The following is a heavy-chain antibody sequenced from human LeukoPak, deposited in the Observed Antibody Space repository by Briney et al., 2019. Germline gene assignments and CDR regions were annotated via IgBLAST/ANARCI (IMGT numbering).Heavy chain of an antibody. V-gene: IGHV3-21*01. CDR3: ATNTGTYRDAYDY. CDR1: GFTFSNYF. D-gene: IGHD2-8*02. CDR2: ISGSSTYI. Sequence: AGGSLRLSCGASGFTFSNYFMNWVRQAPGKGLEWVSSISGSSTYIYHADSVKGRFTISRDNAKDSLYLHLNSLRAEDTAVYYCATNTGTYRDAYDYWGQGTLVTVSS. J-gene: IGHJ4*02.